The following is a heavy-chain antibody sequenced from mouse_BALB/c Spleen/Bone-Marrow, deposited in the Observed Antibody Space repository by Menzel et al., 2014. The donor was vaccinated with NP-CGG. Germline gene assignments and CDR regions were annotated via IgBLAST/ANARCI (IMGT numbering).Heavy chain of an antibody. Sequence: VQLQQPGGGLVQPGGSRKLSCAASGFTFRSFGMHWARQAPEKGLEWVAYISGGTSTIHYADTVKGRFTVSRDNPNNTLFLQMTSLRSEDTAMYYCVRGGYYVPSYFDSWGQGTTLTVSS. D-gene: IGHD2-3*01. CDR3: VRGGYYVPSYFDS. CDR2: ISGGTSTI. V-gene: IGHV5-17*02. J-gene: IGHJ2*01. CDR1: GFTFRSFG.